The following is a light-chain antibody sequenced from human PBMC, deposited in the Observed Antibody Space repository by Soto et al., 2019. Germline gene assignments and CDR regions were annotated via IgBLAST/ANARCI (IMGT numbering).Light chain of an antibody. CDR2: DAS. J-gene: IGKJ1*01. V-gene: IGKV1-5*01. Sequence: DIQMTQSPSTLSASVGDRVTITCRASQSVSSWLAWYQQKPGKAPKLLIYDASSLESRVPSRFSGSGSGTEFTLTISSLQPDDFATYYCQQYNSYSRTFGQGTKVEI. CDR1: QSVSSW. CDR3: QQYNSYSRT.